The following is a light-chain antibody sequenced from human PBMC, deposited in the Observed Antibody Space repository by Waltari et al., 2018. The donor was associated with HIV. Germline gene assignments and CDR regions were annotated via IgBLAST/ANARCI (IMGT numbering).Light chain of an antibody. CDR3: QQYYSTPRT. Sequence: DIVMTQSPDSLAVSLGERATINCKSSQSVLYSSNSKNYLAWDQQKPGKPPKLLIYWASTRESGVPDRFSGSGSGTDFTLTISSLQAEDVAVYYCQQYYSTPRTFGGGTKVEIK. CDR1: QSVLYSSNSKNY. J-gene: IGKJ4*01. V-gene: IGKV4-1*01. CDR2: WAS.